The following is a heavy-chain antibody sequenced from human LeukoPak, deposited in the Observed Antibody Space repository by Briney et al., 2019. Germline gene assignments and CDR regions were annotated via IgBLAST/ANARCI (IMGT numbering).Heavy chain of an antibody. V-gene: IGHV1-2*02. J-gene: IGHJ6*02. CDR2: INPNSGGT. CDR3: AREQYGSGSSPYYYGMDV. Sequence: GASVKDSCKASGYTFTVYYMHWVRQAPGQGLEWMGWINPNSGGTDYAQKFQGRVTMTRDTSTSTAYMELSRLRSDDTAVYYCAREQYGSGSSPYYYGMDVWGQGTTVTVSS. CDR1: GYTFTVYY. D-gene: IGHD3-10*01.